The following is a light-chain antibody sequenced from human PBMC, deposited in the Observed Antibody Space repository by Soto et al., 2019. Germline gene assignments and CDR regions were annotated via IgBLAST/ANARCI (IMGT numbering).Light chain of an antibody. CDR3: QQYYSYTQT. Sequence: DIQMTQSPSTLSASVGDRVTITCRASQSISSWLAWYQQTPGKAPKIXIYAASTLQSGVPSRFSGSGAGTDCTLTISCLQSEDVATDYCQQYYSYTQTFGQGTKVDIK. V-gene: IGKV1-5*01. CDR1: QSISSW. J-gene: IGKJ1*01. CDR2: AAS.